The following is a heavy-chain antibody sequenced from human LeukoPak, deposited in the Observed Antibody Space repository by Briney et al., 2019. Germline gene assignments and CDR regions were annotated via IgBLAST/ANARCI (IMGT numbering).Heavy chain of an antibody. V-gene: IGHV4-34*01. D-gene: IGHD3-3*01. CDR2: INHSGST. J-gene: IGHJ4*02. CDR1: GGSFSGYY. CDR3: ARDETYSDVWSGSAGGGKGNYLDY. Sequence: PSETLSLTCAVYGGSFSGYYWSWIRQPPGKGLEWIGEINHSGSTNYNPSLKSRVTISVDTSKNQFSLKLSSVTAADTAMYYCARDETYSDVWSGSAGGGKGNYLDYWGQGILVIVSS.